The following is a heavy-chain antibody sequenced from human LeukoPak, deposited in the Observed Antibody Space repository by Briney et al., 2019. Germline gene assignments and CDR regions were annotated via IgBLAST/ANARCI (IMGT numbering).Heavy chain of an antibody. CDR2: IYYSGST. CDR1: GGSISSSSYY. J-gene: IGHJ3*02. Sequence: SETLSLTCTVSGGSISSSSYYWGWIRQPPGKGLEWIGSIYYSGSTYYNPSLKSRVTISVDTSKNQFSLKLSSVTAADTAVYYCARAGPYDAFDIWGQGTMVTVSS. V-gene: IGHV4-39*01. CDR3: ARAGPYDAFDI.